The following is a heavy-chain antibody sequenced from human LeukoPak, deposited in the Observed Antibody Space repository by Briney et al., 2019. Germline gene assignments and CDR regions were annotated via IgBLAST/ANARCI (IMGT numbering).Heavy chain of an antibody. D-gene: IGHD3-10*01. V-gene: IGHV1-69*01. CDR1: GGTFSSYA. J-gene: IGHJ4*02. Sequence: SVKVSCKASGGTFSSYAISWVRQAPGQGLEWMGGIIPIFGTANYAQKFQGRVTITADESTSTAYMELSSPRSEDTAVYYCARALLWFGEFDYWGQGTLVTVSS. CDR2: IIPIFGTA. CDR3: ARALLWFGEFDY.